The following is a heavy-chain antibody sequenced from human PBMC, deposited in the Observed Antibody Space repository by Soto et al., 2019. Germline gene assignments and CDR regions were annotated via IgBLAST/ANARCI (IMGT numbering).Heavy chain of an antibody. V-gene: IGHV4-59*08. CDR2: IYYSGST. CDR3: ARHIGRGFAS. CDR1: GGSISSYY. D-gene: IGHD3-16*02. Sequence: SETLSLTCTVSGGSISSYYWSWIRQPPGKGLEWIGYIYYSGSTNYNPSLRSRVTISVDTSKNQFSLKLSSVTAADTAVYYCARHIGRGFASWGQGTLVTVSS. J-gene: IGHJ4*02.